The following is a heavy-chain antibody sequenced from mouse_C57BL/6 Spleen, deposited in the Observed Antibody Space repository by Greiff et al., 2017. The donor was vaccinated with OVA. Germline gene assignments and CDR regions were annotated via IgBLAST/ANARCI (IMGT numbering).Heavy chain of an antibody. CDR2: ISYDGSN. CDR1: GYSITSGYY. CDR3: ARERNYGNSDY. J-gene: IGHJ2*01. V-gene: IGHV3-6*01. Sequence: EVKLMESGPGLVKPSQSLSLTCSVTGYSITSGYYWNWIRQFPGNKLEWMGYISYDGSNNYNPSLKNRISITRDTSKNQFFLKLNSVTTEDTATYYCARERNYGNSDYWGQGTTLTVSS. D-gene: IGHD2-1*01.